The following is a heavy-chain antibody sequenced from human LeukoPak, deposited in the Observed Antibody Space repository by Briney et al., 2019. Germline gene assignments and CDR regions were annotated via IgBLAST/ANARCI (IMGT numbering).Heavy chain of an antibody. CDR3: ARDIYHDSSGYFDY. CDR2: IKHDGNWK. J-gene: IGHJ4*02. V-gene: IGHV3-7*01. D-gene: IGHD3-22*01. Sequence: GGSLRLSCAASGSTFGNYYMSWVRQAPGKGLEWVANIKHDGNWKFYADSVKGRFTISRDNSKTTLYLQMNSLRAEDTAVYYCARDIYHDSSGYFDYWGQGNLVTVSS. CDR1: GSTFGNYY.